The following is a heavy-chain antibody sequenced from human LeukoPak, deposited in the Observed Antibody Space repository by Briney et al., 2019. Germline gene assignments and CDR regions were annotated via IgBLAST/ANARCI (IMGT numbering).Heavy chain of an antibody. CDR2: ISYDGSNK. CDR3: ARSISRGYDSSGYYYGLDAFDI. V-gene: IGHV3-30*03. CDR1: GFTFSSYG. D-gene: IGHD3-22*01. Sequence: PGGSLRLSCAASGFTFSSYGMHWVRQAPGKGLEWVAVISYDGSNKYYADSVKGRFTISRDNSKNTLYLQMNSLRAEDTAVYYCARSISRGYDSSGYYYGLDAFDIWGQGTMVTVSS. J-gene: IGHJ3*02.